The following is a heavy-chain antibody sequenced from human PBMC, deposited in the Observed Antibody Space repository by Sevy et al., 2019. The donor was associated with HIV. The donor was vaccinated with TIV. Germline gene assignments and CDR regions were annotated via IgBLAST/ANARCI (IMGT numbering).Heavy chain of an antibody. V-gene: IGHV4-59*01. CDR2: IYYIGST. J-gene: IGHJ4*02. Sequence: SETLSLTCTVSGGSMSSYYWSWLRQPPGKGLEWIGYIYYIGSTNYNPSVKSRVTISVETSKSQFALKLSSVTAAVTAVYYGARVRQQLVGSLDYWGQGTLVTVSS. D-gene: IGHD6-13*01. CDR3: ARVRQQLVGSLDY. CDR1: GGSMSSYY.